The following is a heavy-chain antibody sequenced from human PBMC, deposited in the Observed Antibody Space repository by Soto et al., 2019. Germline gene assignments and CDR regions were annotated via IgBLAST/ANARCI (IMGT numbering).Heavy chain of an antibody. J-gene: IGHJ3*02. V-gene: IGHV1-46*03. D-gene: IGHD2-2*01. CDR3: AKIAYCSSTSCEGSDAFDI. Sequence: GASVKVSCKASGYTFTSYYMHWVRQAPGQGLEWMGIINPSGGSTSYAQKFQGRVTMTRDTSTSTVYMELSSLRSEDTAVYYCAKIAYCSSTSCEGSDAFDIWGQGTMVTVSS. CDR2: INPSGGST. CDR1: GYTFTSYY.